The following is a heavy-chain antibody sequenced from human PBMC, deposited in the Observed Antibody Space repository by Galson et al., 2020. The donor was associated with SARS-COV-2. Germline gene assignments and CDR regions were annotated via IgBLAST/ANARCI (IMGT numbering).Heavy chain of an antibody. D-gene: IGHD3-22*01. Sequence: LKISCAASTFTFEHYAMHWVRQAPGKGLEWVSGINWNSGSIGYADSVKGRFTISRDNANNSLYLQMNSLRAEDTALYYCVKDIGDYYDTSGYYGAFDLWGQGTLVTVS. V-gene: IGHV3-9*01. CDR1: TFTFEHYA. CDR3: VKDIGDYYDTSGYYGAFDL. J-gene: IGHJ3*01. CDR2: INWNSGSI.